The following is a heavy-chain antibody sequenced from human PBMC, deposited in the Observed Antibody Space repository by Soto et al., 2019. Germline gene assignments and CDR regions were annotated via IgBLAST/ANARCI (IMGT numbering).Heavy chain of an antibody. D-gene: IGHD1-1*01. CDR2: INHSGST. V-gene: IGHV4-34*01. CDR3: ARGRHALEPQYYYYYYGMDV. J-gene: IGHJ6*02. CDR1: GGSFSGYY. Sequence: PSETLSLTCAVYGGSFSGYYWSWIRQPPGKGLEWIGEINHSGSTNYNPSLKSRVTISVDTSKNQFSLKLSSVTAADTAVYYCARGRHALEPQYYYYYYGMDVWGQGTTVTIYS.